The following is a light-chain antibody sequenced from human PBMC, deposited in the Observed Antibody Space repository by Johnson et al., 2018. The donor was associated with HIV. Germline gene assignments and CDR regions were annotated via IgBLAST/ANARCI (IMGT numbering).Light chain of an antibody. V-gene: IGLV1-51*01. Sequence: QSVLTQPPSVSAAPGQKVTISCSGSSSNIGNNYVSWFQQLPGTAPKLLIYDNNKRPSGIPDRFSGSKSGTSATLGITGLQTGDEADYYCGTWDFSLSARVFGTGTKVTV. CDR3: GTWDFSLSARV. CDR1: SSNIGNNY. J-gene: IGLJ1*01. CDR2: DNN.